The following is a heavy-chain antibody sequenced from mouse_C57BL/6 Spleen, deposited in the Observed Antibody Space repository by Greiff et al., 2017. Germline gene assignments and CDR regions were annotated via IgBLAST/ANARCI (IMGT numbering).Heavy chain of an antibody. D-gene: IGHD4-1*01. CDR1: GFTFSDYG. V-gene: IGHV5-17*01. J-gene: IGHJ2*01. CDR2: ISSGSSTI. Sequence: EVMLVESGGGLVKPGGSLKLSCAASGFTFSDYGMHWVRQAPEKGLEWVAYISSGSSTIYYADTVKGRFTISRDNAKNTLFLQMTSLRSEDTAMYYCARRRYWDGSYFDYWGQGTTLTVSS. CDR3: ARRRYWDGSYFDY.